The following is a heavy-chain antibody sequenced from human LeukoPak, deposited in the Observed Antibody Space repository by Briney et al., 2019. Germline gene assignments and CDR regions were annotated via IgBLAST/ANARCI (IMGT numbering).Heavy chain of an antibody. J-gene: IGHJ4*02. CDR1: GYTFTGYY. CDR2: INPNSGGT. D-gene: IGHD1-26*01. CDR3: AKNLNEWELPLDY. Sequence: EASVKVSCKASGYTFTGYYMHWVRQAPGQGLEWMGWINPNSGGTNYAQKFQGRVTMTRDTSISTAYMELSRLRSDDTAVYYCAKNLNEWELPLDYWGQGTLVTVSS. V-gene: IGHV1-2*02.